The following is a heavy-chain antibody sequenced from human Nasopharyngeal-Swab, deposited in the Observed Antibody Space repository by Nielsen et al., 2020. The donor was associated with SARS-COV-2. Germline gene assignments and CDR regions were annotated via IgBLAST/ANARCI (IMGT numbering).Heavy chain of an antibody. D-gene: IGHD5-12*01. CDR1: GFTFSSYW. V-gene: IGHV3-7*01. J-gene: IGHJ4*02. CDR2: IKQDGSEK. Sequence: GESLKISCAASGFTFSSYWMSWVHQAPGKGLEWVANIKQDGSEKYYVDSVKGRFTISRDNAKNSLYLQMNSLRAEDTAVYYCARSDYSGYDLYFDYWGQGTLVTVSS. CDR3: ARSDYSGYDLYFDY.